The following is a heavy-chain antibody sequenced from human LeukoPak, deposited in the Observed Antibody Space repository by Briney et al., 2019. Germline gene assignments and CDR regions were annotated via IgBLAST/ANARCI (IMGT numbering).Heavy chain of an antibody. D-gene: IGHD4-17*01. CDR2: IKHDGTEK. CDR3: ARPTTVTMVDAFNI. J-gene: IGHJ3*02. V-gene: IGHV3-7*04. CDR1: GFNFSSYW. Sequence: GGSLRLSCAAAGFNFSSYWMTWVRQAPGKGLEWVANIKHDGTEKYYVDSVKGRFTISRDNAKNSLYLQMNSLRAVDTAVYFCARPTTVTMVDAFNIWGLGTMVTVSS.